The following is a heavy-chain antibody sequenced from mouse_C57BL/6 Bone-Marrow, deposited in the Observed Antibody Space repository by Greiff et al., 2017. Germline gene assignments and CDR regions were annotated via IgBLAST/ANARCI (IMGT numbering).Heavy chain of an antibody. V-gene: IGHV1-81*01. CDR1: GYTFTSSG. CDR2: IYPRSGNT. D-gene: IGHD1-1*01. CDR3: ASLYGSSPFDY. Sequence: QVQLQQSGAELARPGASVKLSCKASGYTFTSSGISWVKQRTGQGLEWIGEIYPRSGNTYYNEKFKGKATLTADKSSSTAYMELRSLTSEDSAVYFCASLYGSSPFDYWGQGTTLTVSS. J-gene: IGHJ2*01.